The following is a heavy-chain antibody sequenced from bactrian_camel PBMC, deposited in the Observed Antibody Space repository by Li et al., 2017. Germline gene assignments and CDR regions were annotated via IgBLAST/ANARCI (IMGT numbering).Heavy chain of an antibody. CDR1: SNIQSRHI. CDR3: AARPINTRDCVAGGTAEFGY. Sequence: HVQLVESGGGSAQAGGSLRLTCAASSNIQSRHIMGWFRQAPGKEREGVATIESDGPTTYADSVKGRFSISKDNAGSTLYLQMNDLRPEDTAMYFCAARPINTRDCVAGGTAEFGYWGQGTQVTVS. D-gene: IGHD4*01. J-gene: IGHJ6*01. V-gene: IGHV3S53*01. CDR2: IESDGPT.